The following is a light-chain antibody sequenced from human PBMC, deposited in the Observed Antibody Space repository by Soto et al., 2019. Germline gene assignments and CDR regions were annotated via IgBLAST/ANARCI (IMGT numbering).Light chain of an antibody. Sequence: DIQMTQSPSTLSASVGDRVTITCRASQSISSWLVWYQQKPGKAPKLLIYDASALPRGVPSRFSGSGSGTKFTLTIASLQPDDFATYYCQQYNSYWRTFGQGTKVDIK. CDR1: QSISSW. V-gene: IGKV1-5*01. CDR3: QQYNSYWRT. J-gene: IGKJ1*01. CDR2: DAS.